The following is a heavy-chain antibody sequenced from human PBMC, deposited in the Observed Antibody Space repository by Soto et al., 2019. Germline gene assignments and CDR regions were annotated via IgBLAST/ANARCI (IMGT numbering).Heavy chain of an antibody. CDR2: ISGSGVIK. V-gene: IGHV3-23*01. Sequence: EVQLLQSGGGWVQPGGSLRLSCAASGFTFSKYAMAWVRQAPGKGLEWVSSISGSGVIKYYADSVQGRFTISRDNSNNTLSVQMNSLRVEDTAIYYCAKDPTSMVRVVLPSPWGQGILVTVSS. J-gene: IGHJ5*02. CDR3: AKDPTSMVRVVLPSP. D-gene: IGHD3-10*01. CDR1: GFTFSKYA.